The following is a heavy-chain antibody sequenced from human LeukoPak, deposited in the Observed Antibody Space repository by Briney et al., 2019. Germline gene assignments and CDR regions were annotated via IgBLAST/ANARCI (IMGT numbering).Heavy chain of an antibody. Sequence: SETLSLTCTVSGVSSSSSYWSWIRQPPGKGLEWIGYIFYTGDSNHNPSFKSRVSISLDTSKDQISLKLSSVTAADTAVYYCARHRFASPLDSWGQGTLVTVST. V-gene: IGHV4-59*08. CDR2: IFYTGDS. D-gene: IGHD2-21*01. J-gene: IGHJ4*02. CDR3: ARHRFASPLDS. CDR1: GVSSSSSY.